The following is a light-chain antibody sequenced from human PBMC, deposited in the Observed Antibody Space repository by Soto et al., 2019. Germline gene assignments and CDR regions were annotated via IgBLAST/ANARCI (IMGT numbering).Light chain of an antibody. CDR3: GTRDGRLSGYV. J-gene: IGLJ1*01. V-gene: IGLV1-51*01. CDR1: SSNIGNNY. CDR2: DNN. Sequence: QSFLTQSPSVSAAPGRKVTISCSGSSSNIGNNYVSWYQQLPGTAPKLLIYDNNKRPSGIPDRFSGSKSGTSATLGITGLQTGDEADYYCGTRDGRLSGYVFGTGTKVTVL.